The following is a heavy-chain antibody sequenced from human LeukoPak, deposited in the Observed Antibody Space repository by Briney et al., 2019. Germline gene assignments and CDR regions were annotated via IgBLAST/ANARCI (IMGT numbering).Heavy chain of an antibody. D-gene: IGHD2-2*01. CDR2: INPNSGGT. CDR1: GYTFTGYY. Sequence: GASVKVSCKASGYTFTGYYMHWVRQAPGQGLEWMGWINPNSGGTNYAQKFQGRVTMTRDTSISTAYMELSRLRSDDTAVYYCARATGVVVPAAPYYMDVWGKGTTVTVSS. CDR3: ARATGVVVPAAPYYMDV. V-gene: IGHV1-2*02. J-gene: IGHJ6*03.